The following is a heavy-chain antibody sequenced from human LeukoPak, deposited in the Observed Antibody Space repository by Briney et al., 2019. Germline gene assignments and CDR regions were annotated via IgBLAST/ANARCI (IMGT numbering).Heavy chain of an antibody. CDR3: AKGTTDYDASDPLDF. V-gene: IGHV3-48*01. J-gene: IGHJ4*02. Sequence: GGSLRLSCAASGFTFSSYSMNWVRQAPGKGLEWVSYISSSSSTIYYADSVKGRFTISRDNAKNSLYLQMTSLRAEDTAVFYCAKGTTDYDASDPLDFWGQGTLVTVSS. D-gene: IGHD3-16*01. CDR1: GFTFSSYS. CDR2: ISSSSSTI.